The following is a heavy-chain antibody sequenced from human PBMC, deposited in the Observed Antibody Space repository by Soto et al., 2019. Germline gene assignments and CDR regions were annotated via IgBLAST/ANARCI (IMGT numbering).Heavy chain of an antibody. V-gene: IGHV4-31*03. CDR1: GGSISSGGHY. CDR3: ARGFMEHNFWSGYPCFDI. CDR2: IYYSAST. J-gene: IGHJ4*02. Sequence: SETLSLTCTVSGGSISSGGHYWTWIRQHPGKGLEWIGYIYYSASTYYNPSLKSRVTISTDTSKNQFSLNLNSVTAADTAVYYCARGFMEHNFWSGYPCFDIWGQGALVTVSS. D-gene: IGHD3-3*01.